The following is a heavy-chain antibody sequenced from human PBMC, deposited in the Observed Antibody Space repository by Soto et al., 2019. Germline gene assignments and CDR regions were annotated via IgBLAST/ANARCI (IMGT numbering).Heavy chain of an antibody. V-gene: IGHV3-73*01. CDR2: IRSKANSYAT. D-gene: IGHD5-18*01. Sequence: HPGGSLRLSCAASGFTFSGSAMHWVRQASGKGLEWVGRIRSKANSYATAYAASVKGRFTISRDDSKNTAYLQMNSLRAEDTAVYYCAKVYWGYSYGSADYWGQGNLVTVSS. CDR1: GFTFSGSA. CDR3: AKVYWGYSYGSADY. J-gene: IGHJ4*02.